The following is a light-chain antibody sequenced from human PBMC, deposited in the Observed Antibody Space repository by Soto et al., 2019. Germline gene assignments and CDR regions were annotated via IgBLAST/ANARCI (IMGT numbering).Light chain of an antibody. Sequence: QSVLTQPASVSGSPGQSITISCTGTXSDXXGYNYVSWYQQHPGKAPKLMIYEVSNRPSGASNRFSGSKSGNTASLTISGLQAEDEAHYYCSSYTSSSTLLYVFGTGTKVTVL. J-gene: IGLJ1*01. CDR2: EVS. V-gene: IGLV2-14*01. CDR1: XSDXXGYNY. CDR3: SSYTSSSTLLYV.